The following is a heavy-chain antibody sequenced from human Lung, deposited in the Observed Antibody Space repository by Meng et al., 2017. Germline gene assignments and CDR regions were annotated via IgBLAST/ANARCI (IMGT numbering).Heavy chain of an antibody. Sequence: EVQLVESGGGLVPPGGSLRLSCAASGFTFTDHWMHWVRQGPGKGLVWVSRINRDGTKPTYADSVKGRFTISRDNAKNTLYLQMNNLRAEDTAFHYCTNDRLNHWGQGALVTVSS. V-gene: IGHV3-74*01. D-gene: IGHD1-1*01. CDR2: INRDGTKP. CDR3: TNDRLNH. J-gene: IGHJ1*01. CDR1: GFTFTDHW.